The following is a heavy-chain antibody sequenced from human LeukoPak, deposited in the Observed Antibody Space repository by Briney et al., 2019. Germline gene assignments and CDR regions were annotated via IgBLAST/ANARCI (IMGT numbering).Heavy chain of an antibody. CDR1: GFTFNRSW. D-gene: IGHD1-1*01. CDR3: AIWTSGNY. Sequence: GGSLRLSCAASGFTFNRSWMNWVRQAPGKGLEWVANMDPSGSQKRYVDSVKGRFIISKDNPGASLYLDMYSLRAEDTAINYCAIWTSGNYWGQGTLVTVSS. V-gene: IGHV3-7*01. CDR2: MDPSGSQK. J-gene: IGHJ4*02.